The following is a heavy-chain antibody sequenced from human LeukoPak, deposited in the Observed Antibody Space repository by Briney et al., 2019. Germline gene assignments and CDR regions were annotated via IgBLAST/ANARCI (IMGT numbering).Heavy chain of an antibody. CDR1: GGSISNSY. D-gene: IGHD2-8*01. Sequence: SETLSLTCTVSGGSISNSYWIWIRQPPGKGLEWIGYIYSSGSTNYNPSLTSRVTISIDTSKNQFSLELSSVTAADTAVYYCARQMYGPERYNWFDPWGQGTLVTVSS. V-gene: IGHV4-59*01. CDR3: ARQMYGPERYNWFDP. J-gene: IGHJ5*02. CDR2: IYSSGST.